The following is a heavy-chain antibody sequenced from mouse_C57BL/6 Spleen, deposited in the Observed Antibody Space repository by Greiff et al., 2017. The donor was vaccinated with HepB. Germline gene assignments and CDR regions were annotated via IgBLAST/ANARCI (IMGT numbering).Heavy chain of an antibody. V-gene: IGHV14-3*01. D-gene: IGHD2-3*01. CDR1: GFNIKNTY. Sequence: KESVAELVRPGASVKLSCTASGFNIKNTYMHWVKQRPEQGLEWIGRIDSANGNTKYVPKFLGKATITAYTTSNTAYLQLSSLTSEDTAIYYCARWLLWYFDVWGTGTTVTVSS. CDR3: ARWLLWYFDV. J-gene: IGHJ1*03. CDR2: IDSANGNT.